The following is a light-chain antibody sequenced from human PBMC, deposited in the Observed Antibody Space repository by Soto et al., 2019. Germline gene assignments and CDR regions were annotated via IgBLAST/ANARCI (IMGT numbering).Light chain of an antibody. CDR2: GAS. J-gene: IGKJ4*01. V-gene: IGKV3-15*01. Sequence: EIVLTQSPCTLSLSPGERATLSCRASQSVGASYLAWYQQKPGQAPRFLIYGASTRATGIPARFSGSGSGTEFTLTISSLQSEDFAVYYCQQYDNWPLTFGGGTKVDIK. CDR3: QQYDNWPLT. CDR1: QSVGASY.